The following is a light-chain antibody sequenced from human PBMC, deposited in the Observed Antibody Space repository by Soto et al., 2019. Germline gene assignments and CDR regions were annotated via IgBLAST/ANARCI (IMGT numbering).Light chain of an antibody. CDR2: WAS. J-gene: IGKJ4*01. V-gene: IGKV4-1*01. Sequence: DIVMTQSPDSLAVSLGERATINCKSSQNVLYNSNKKNYLAWYQQKLGQPPKLLIYWASTRESGVPDRFSGSGSGTDFALTISSLLAEDVAVYYCQQYYTTPLSFGGGTKVEIK. CDR3: QQYYTTPLS. CDR1: QNVLYNSNKKNY.